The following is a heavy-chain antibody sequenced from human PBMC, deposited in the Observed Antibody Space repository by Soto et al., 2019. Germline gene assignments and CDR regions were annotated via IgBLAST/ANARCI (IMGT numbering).Heavy chain of an antibody. Sequence: EVQLLESGGGLVQPGGSLRLSCAASGFTFSSYAMSWVRQAPGKGLEWVSAISGSGGTTYYADSVKGRFTISRDNSKNTLYLQMNSLRAEDTDVYYCAKDRNSSSALGGPFDSWGQGTLVTASS. D-gene: IGHD6-6*01. V-gene: IGHV3-23*01. CDR2: ISGSGGTT. CDR1: GFTFSSYA. J-gene: IGHJ4*02. CDR3: AKDRNSSSALGGPFDS.